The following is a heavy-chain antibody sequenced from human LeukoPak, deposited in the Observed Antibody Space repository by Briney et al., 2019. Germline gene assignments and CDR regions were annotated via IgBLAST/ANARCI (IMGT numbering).Heavy chain of an antibody. D-gene: IGHD3-16*01. Sequence: ASVKVSCKASGRTFSSYAISWVRQAPGQGLDWMGGIIPIFGTANYAQKFHGRVTITADKSTSTAYMELSSLRSEDTAVYYCARGGMITYDVALGYWGQGTLVTASS. CDR1: GRTFSSYA. J-gene: IGHJ4*02. CDR3: ARGGMITYDVALGY. V-gene: IGHV1-69*06. CDR2: IIPIFGTA.